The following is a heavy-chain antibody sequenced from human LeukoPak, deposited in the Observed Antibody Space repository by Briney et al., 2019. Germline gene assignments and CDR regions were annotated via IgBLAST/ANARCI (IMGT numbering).Heavy chain of an antibody. CDR2: ISWNSGSI. CDR1: GFTFDDYA. V-gene: IGHV3-9*01. Sequence: QPGGSLRLSCAASGFTFDDYAMHWVRQAPGKGLEWVSGISWNSGSIGYADSVKGRFTISRDNAKNSLYLQMNSLRAEDTALYYCAKDVHRGIADAFDIWGQGTMVTVSS. CDR3: AKDVHRGIADAFDI. J-gene: IGHJ3*02. D-gene: IGHD6-13*01.